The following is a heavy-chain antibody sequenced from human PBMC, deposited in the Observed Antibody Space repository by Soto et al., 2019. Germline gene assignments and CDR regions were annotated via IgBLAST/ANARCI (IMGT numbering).Heavy chain of an antibody. CDR3: AGARTQWELHPTLFDY. V-gene: IGHV4-39*01. J-gene: IGHJ4*02. CDR1: GGSISSSSYH. Sequence: SETMSLPCPVSGGSISSSSYHWGWIRQPPGKGLERIGSIYYSGSTYYNPSLKSRVTISVDTSKNQFSLKLSSVTAADTAVYYCAGARTQWELHPTLFDYWGQGTLVTVSS. D-gene: IGHD1-26*01. CDR2: IYYSGST.